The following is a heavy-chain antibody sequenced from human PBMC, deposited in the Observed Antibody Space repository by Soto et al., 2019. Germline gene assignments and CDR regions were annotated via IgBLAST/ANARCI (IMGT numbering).Heavy chain of an antibody. D-gene: IGHD1-1*01. V-gene: IGHV1-69*02. CDR1: GGTFSSYT. CDR2: IIPILGIA. Sequence: QVQLVQSGAEVQKPGSSVKVSCKASGGTFSSYTISWVRQAPGQGLEWMGRIIPILGIANYAQKFQGRVTITADKSTSTAYMELSSLRSEDTAVYYCASRTGLDAFDIWGQGTMVTVSS. CDR3: ASRTGLDAFDI. J-gene: IGHJ3*02.